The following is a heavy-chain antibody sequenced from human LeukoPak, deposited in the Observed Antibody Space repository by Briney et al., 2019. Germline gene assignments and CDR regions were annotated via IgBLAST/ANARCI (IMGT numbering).Heavy chain of an antibody. CDR2: INPNSGGT. CDR1: GHTFTGYY. Sequence: GASVKVSCKASGHTFTGYYMHWVRQAPGQGLEWMGWINPNSGGTNYAQKFQGRVTMTRDTSISTAYMELSRLRSDDTAVYYCARDQMTTVLGYYYYYYMDVWGKGTTVTVSS. J-gene: IGHJ6*03. CDR3: ARDQMTTVLGYYYYYYMDV. V-gene: IGHV1-2*02. D-gene: IGHD4-11*01.